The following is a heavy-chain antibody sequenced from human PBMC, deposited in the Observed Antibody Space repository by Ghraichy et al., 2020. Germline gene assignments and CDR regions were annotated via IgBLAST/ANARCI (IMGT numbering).Heavy chain of an antibody. CDR3: ARDVAIFGVAGGWFDP. CDR1: GYTFTSYY. D-gene: IGHD3-3*01. Sequence: ASVKVSCKASGYTFTSYYMHWVRQAPGQGLEWMGIINPSGGSTSYAQKFQGRVTMTRDTSTSTVYMELSSLRSEDTAVYYCARDVAIFGVAGGWFDPWGQGTLVTVSS. CDR2: INPSGGST. V-gene: IGHV1-46*01. J-gene: IGHJ5*02.